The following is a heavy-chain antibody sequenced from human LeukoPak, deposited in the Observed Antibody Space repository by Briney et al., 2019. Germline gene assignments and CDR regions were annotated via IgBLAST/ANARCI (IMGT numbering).Heavy chain of an antibody. CDR2: IYYSGST. Sequence: SETLSLTCTVSGGSISSYYWSWIRQPPGKGLEWIGYIYYSGSTNYNPSLKSRVTISVDTSMNQFSLKLSFVTTADTAVYYCARALGYCSGGSCTRGYNWFDPWGQGTLVTVPS. V-gene: IGHV4-59*08. CDR3: ARALGYCSGGSCTRGYNWFDP. D-gene: IGHD2-15*01. CDR1: GGSISSYY. J-gene: IGHJ5*02.